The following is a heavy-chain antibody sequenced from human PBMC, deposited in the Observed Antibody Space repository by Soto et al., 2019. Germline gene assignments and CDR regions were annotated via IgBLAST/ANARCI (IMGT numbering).Heavy chain of an antibody. CDR2: IYYSGST. D-gene: IGHD3-10*01. CDR3: ARSVEEGIIMVRGVYFDY. V-gene: IGHV4-59*01. J-gene: IGHJ4*02. Sequence: SETLSLTCTVSGGSISSYYWSWIRQPPGKGLEWIGYIYYSGSTNYNPSLKSRVTISVDTSKNQFSLKLSSVTAADTAVYYCARSVEEGIIMVRGVYFDYWGQGTLVTVSS. CDR1: GGSISSYY.